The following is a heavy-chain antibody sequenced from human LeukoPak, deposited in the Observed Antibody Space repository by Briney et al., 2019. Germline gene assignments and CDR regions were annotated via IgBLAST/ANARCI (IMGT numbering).Heavy chain of an antibody. CDR3: AKIRRTRFLEWFIDAFDI. CDR1: GFTFSSYA. V-gene: IGHV3-23*01. CDR2: ISGSGGST. J-gene: IGHJ3*02. D-gene: IGHD3-3*01. Sequence: PGGSLRLSCAASGFTFSSYAMSWVRQAPGKGLEWVSAISGSGGSTYYADSVKGRFTISRDNSKNTLYLQMNSLRAEDTAVYYCAKIRRTRFLEWFIDAFDIWGQGTMVTVSS.